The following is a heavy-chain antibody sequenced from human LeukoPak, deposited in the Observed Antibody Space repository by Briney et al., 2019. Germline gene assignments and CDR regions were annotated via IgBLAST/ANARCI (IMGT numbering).Heavy chain of an antibody. CDR2: IIPIFGTA. J-gene: IGHJ3*02. CDR1: GYTFTSYD. D-gene: IGHD5-12*01. V-gene: IGHV1-69*05. CDR3: ARDSGYERWMIDDAFDI. Sequence: SVKVSCKASGYTFTSYDISWVRQAPGQGLEWRGGIIPIFGTANYAQKFQGRVTNTTDESTSTAYMEMSSLRSEDTAVYYCARDSGYERWMIDDAFDIWGQGTMVTVSS.